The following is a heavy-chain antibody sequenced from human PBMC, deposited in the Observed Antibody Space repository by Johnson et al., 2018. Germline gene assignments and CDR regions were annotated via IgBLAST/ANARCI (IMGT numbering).Heavy chain of an antibody. J-gene: IGHJ6*03. CDR2: IIPILGIT. D-gene: IGHD3-16*01. Sequence: VQLVESGAEVKKPGSSVKVSCKASGGTFSNYTISWVRQAPGQGLEWMGRIIPILGITNYAQKFQDRVTITADKSTSTAYMELSSLGSEATAVYYCARGGRKGFVDYYYHMDGWGKGTTVTVSS. V-gene: IGHV1-69*09. CDR1: GGTFSNYT. CDR3: ARGGRKGFVDYYYHMDG.